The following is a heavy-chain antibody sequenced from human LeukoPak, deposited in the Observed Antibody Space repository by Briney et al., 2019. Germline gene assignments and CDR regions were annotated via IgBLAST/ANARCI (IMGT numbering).Heavy chain of an antibody. CDR1: GYSFTSHG. CDR2: ISPYNDYT. Sequence: ASVKVSCKASGYSFTSHGISWVRQAPGRGLEWMGWISPYNDYTNYAQNVQGRVTMTTERSTSTAYMELRSLRSDDTAMYYCARDQEALHHYDSGSFINAFDMWGQGTMVTVSS. D-gene: IGHD3-10*01. CDR3: ARDQEALHHYDSGSFINAFDM. J-gene: IGHJ3*02. V-gene: IGHV1-18*01.